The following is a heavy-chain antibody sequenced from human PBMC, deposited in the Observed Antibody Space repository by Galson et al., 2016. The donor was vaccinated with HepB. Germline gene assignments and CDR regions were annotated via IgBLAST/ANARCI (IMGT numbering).Heavy chain of an antibody. Sequence: SLRLSCAGSGFIYSTHSMAWVRQAQGKGLEWVSLISSGRTYIYYADSVRGRFTTSRDNAGNSLYLQMNTLGDDDTAVYYWARASGGGYDWDYYYGMDVWGKGTTVTVSS. CDR3: ARASGGGYDWDYYYGMDV. CDR2: ISSGRTYI. V-gene: IGHV3-21*01. J-gene: IGHJ6*04. CDR1: GFIYSTHS. D-gene: IGHD5-12*01.